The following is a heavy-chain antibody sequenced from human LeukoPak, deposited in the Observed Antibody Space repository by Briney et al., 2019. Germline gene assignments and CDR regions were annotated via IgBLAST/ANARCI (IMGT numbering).Heavy chain of an antibody. J-gene: IGHJ4*02. Sequence: GGSLRLSCAASGFTFRTYWMSWVRQAPGEGLEWVANIKQDGSVKRYVDSVNGRFTISRDNAKNSLYLQMNSLRAEDTAVYYCARIYDSSFIDYWGQGALVTVSS. CDR3: ARIYDSSFIDY. D-gene: IGHD3-22*01. CDR1: GFTFRTYW. CDR2: IKQDGSVK. V-gene: IGHV3-7*04.